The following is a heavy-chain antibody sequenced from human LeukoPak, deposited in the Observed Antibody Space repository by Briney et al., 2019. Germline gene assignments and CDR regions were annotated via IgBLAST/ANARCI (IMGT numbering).Heavy chain of an antibody. CDR2: IIPFYDTT. Sequence: ASVKVSCKASGGTFSNHAINWVRQAPGQGLEWMGGIIPFYDTTNYAQNFQGRVTITADASTSTFDMELSSLRYEDTAVYYCASSITIFGVVIISYYGMDVWGQGTTVTVSS. CDR3: ASSITIFGVVIISYYGMDV. D-gene: IGHD3-3*01. V-gene: IGHV1-69*01. J-gene: IGHJ6*02. CDR1: GGTFSNHA.